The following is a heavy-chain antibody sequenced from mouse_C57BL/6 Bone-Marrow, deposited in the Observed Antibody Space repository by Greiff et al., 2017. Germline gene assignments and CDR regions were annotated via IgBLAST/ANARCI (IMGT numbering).Heavy chain of an antibody. D-gene: IGHD1-1*01. CDR3: AREVTYYGYAMDY. CDR2: IDPSDSYT. CDR1: GYTFTSYW. V-gene: IGHV1-69*01. J-gene: IGHJ4*01. Sequence: QVQLQQPGAELVMPGASVKLSCKASGYTFTSYWMHWVKQRPGQGLEWIGEIDPSDSYTNYNQKFKGKSTLTVDKSSSTAYMQLSSLTSEDSAVYYCAREVTYYGYAMDYWGQGTSVTVSS.